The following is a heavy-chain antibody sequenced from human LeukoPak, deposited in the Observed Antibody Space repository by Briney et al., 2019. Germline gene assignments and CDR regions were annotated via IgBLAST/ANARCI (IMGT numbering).Heavy chain of an antibody. CDR3: ARDWVAGVPFDAFDI. J-gene: IGHJ3*02. CDR2: IKEDGSEK. Sequence: PGGSLRLSCAASGFTLSSYWMSWVRQAPGKGLEWVANIKEDGSEKYYVDSVKGRITISRDNAKNSLYLHMSSLTAEDTAMYYCARDWVAGVPFDAFDIWGQGTMVSVSS. CDR1: GFTLSSYW. V-gene: IGHV3-7*03. D-gene: IGHD3-10*01.